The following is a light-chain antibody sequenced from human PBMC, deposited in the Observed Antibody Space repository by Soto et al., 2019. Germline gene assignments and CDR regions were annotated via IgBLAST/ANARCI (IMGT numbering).Light chain of an antibody. CDR3: SSYTNTSTLV. V-gene: IGLV2-14*03. Sequence: QSVLTQPASVSGSPGQSITISCAGTSSDLGAYKYVSWYQQHPDKAPKLILYEVSRRPSGVSNRFSGSKSGNTASLTTSGLLAEDEADYSCSSYTNTSTLVFGTGTKVTVL. CDR1: SSDLGAYKY. J-gene: IGLJ1*01. CDR2: EVS.